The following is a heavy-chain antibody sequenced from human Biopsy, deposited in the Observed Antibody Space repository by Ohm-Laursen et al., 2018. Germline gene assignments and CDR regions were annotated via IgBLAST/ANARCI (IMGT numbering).Heavy chain of an antibody. CDR1: GVTLSGYG. D-gene: IGHD3-10*01. CDR3: ATELLPPGVGGPWLDS. V-gene: IGHV3-21*06. J-gene: IGHJ5*01. CDR2: ISDSSSYI. Sequence: GSLRLSCAASGVTLSGYGMNWVRQAPGKGLEWVSSISDSSSYIYYADSVKGRFTVSRDNTKNTLYLQMNSLRAADTAIYFCATELLPPGVGGPWLDSWGQGIPVTVSS.